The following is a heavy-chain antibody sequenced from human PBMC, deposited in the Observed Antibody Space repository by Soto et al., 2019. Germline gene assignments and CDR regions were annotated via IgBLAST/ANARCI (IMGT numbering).Heavy chain of an antibody. CDR3: TTDKWTVYYDSSGYHY. CDR2: IKSKTDGGTT. V-gene: IGHV3-15*01. J-gene: IGHJ4*02. Sequence: GGSLRLSCAASGFTFSNAWMSWVRQAPGKGLEWVGRIKSKTDGGTTDYAAPVKGRFTISRDDSKNTLYLQMNSLKTEDTAVYYCTTDKWTVYYDSSGYHYWGQGTLVTVSS. CDR1: GFTFSNAW. D-gene: IGHD3-22*01.